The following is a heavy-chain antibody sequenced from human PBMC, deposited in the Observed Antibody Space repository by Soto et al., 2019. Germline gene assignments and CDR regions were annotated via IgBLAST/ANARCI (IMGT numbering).Heavy chain of an antibody. V-gene: IGHV4-31*03. Sequence: SETLSLTCTVSGGSISSGGYYWNWIRQHPGKGLEWIGDMYYSGSTDYNPSLKSRLTISVDTSNNQFSLKLSSVTAADTAVYYCARSRGYSYGYYFDYWGQGTLVTVSS. CDR3: ARSRGYSYGYYFDY. CDR2: MYYSGST. J-gene: IGHJ4*02. CDR1: GGSISSGGYY. D-gene: IGHD5-18*01.